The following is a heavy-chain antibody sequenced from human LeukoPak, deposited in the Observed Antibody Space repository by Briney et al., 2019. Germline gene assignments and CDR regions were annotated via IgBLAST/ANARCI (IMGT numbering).Heavy chain of an antibody. CDR1: GFTFSSYS. CDR2: ISGSGGST. Sequence: GGSLRLSCAASGFTFSSYSMNWVRQAPGKGLEWVSAISGSGGSTYYADSVKGRFTISRDNSKNTLYLQMNSLRAEDTAVYYCARVDYDILTGYYDYWGQGTLVTVSS. J-gene: IGHJ4*02. V-gene: IGHV3-23*01. CDR3: ARVDYDILTGYYDY. D-gene: IGHD3-9*01.